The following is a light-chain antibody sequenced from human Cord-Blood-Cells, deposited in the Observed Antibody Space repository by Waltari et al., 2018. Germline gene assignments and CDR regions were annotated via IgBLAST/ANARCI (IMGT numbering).Light chain of an antibody. Sequence: EIVMTQSPATLSVSPGERATLSCRASQSVSSNLAWYQQKPGQAPSLLIYGASTRATGIPASFIGSGSGTEFTLTISSLQSEDFAVYYCQQYNNWPRTFGQGTKVEIK. CDR3: QQYNNWPRT. CDR1: QSVSSN. V-gene: IGKV3-15*01. CDR2: GAS. J-gene: IGKJ1*01.